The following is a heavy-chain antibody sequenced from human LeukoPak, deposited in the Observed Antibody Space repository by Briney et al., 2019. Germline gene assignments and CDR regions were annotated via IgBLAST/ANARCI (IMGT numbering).Heavy chain of an antibody. V-gene: IGHV3-74*01. Sequence: PGGSLRLSCAASGFTFRSYGVHGVPQSPGEGQVWVSRINSDESSTNYAESVKGRITISRDNAKNTLYLQMNSLRVEDTALYYCARAMGNAFDIWGQGTMVTVSS. CDR1: GFTFRSYG. J-gene: IGHJ3*02. CDR2: INSDESST. CDR3: ARAMGNAFDI. D-gene: IGHD7-27*01.